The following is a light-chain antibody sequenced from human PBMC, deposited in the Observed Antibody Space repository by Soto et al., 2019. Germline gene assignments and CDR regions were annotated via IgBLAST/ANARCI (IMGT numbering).Light chain of an antibody. CDR2: AAS. Sequence: ETVLTQSPVTLSLSPGATATLFCCARQSVTMNLAWYQEKRAQAPGLLLYAASTRAPGIPARFSGSRSGTEFTLTISSLQSEDSAIYYCQQYNNWPMFGQGTKVEI. J-gene: IGKJ1*01. CDR3: QQYNNWPM. V-gene: IGKV3-15*01. CDR1: QSVTMN.